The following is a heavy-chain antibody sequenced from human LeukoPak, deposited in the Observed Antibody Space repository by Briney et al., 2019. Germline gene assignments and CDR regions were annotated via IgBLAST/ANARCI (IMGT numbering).Heavy chain of an antibody. J-gene: IGHJ4*02. D-gene: IGHD1-26*01. Sequence: ASVKVSCKASGYTFTGYYMHWVRQAPGQGLEWMGRINPNSGGTNYAQKFQGRVTMTRDTSISTAYMELSRLRSDDTAVYYCARKPIVGATFDYWGQRTLVTVSS. CDR3: ARKPIVGATFDY. CDR2: INPNSGGT. V-gene: IGHV1-2*06. CDR1: GYTFTGYY.